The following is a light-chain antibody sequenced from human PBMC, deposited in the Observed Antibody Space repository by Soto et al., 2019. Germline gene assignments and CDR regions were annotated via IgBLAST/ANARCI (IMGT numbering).Light chain of an antibody. CDR2: GAS. V-gene: IGKV3-20*01. J-gene: IGKJ1*01. CDR1: QSVSSSY. Sequence: IVWTQSPGTLSLSPGERATLSCRASQSVSSSYLAWYQQKPCQAHRLLIYGASSRATGIPDRFSGSGSGTDFTLTISRLEPEDSAVYYCQQYGSSPTWTFGQGTKVDIK. CDR3: QQYGSSPTWT.